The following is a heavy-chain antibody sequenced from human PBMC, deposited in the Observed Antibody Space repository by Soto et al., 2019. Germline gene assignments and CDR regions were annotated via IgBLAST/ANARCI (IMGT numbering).Heavy chain of an antibody. CDR1: GGSISNYY. J-gene: IGHJ4*02. V-gene: IGHV4-59*01. CDR3: ASAVLPATAPFDD. D-gene: IGHD2-2*01. CDR2: IYYSGST. Sequence: SETLSLTCIVSGGSISNYYWSWIRQPPGKGLEWIGYIYYSGSTNYNPSLQSRVTISVDTSKNQFSLKLSSVTAADTAVYYCASAVLPATAPFDDWGQGTLVTVSS.